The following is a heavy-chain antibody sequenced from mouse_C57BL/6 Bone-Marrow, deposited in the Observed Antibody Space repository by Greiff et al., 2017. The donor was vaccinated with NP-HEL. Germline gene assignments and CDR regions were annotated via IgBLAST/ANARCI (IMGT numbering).Heavy chain of an antibody. Sequence: QVTLKVSGPGILQPSQTLSLTCSFSGFSLSTFGMGVGWIRQPPGKGLEWLVHTWWGDDKYYNPALKSRLTITKDTSKNPLFLKITNVDTADTATYYCARLTSPWFAYWGQGTLVTVSA. V-gene: IGHV8-8*01. D-gene: IGHD4-1*01. CDR1: GFSLSTFGMG. CDR2: TWWGDDK. J-gene: IGHJ3*01. CDR3: ARLTSPWFAY.